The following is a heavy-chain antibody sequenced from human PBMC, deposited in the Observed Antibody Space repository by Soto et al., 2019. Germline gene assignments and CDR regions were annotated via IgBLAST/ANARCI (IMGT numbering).Heavy chain of an antibody. D-gene: IGHD1-26*01. Sequence: SETLSLTCTVSGGSISTGGFYWSWIRQLPGKGLEWLGYIYYTGSTQYTPSLKSRLSISTDTSDNQFSLRLNSVTAADTAVYYCATSLVTSRARVDYWGQGTPVTVSS. V-gene: IGHV4-31*03. CDR2: IYYTGST. CDR3: ATSLVTSRARVDY. J-gene: IGHJ4*02. CDR1: GGSISTGGFY.